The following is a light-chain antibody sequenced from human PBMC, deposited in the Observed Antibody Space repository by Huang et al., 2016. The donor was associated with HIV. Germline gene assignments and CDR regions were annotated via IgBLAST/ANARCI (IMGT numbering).Light chain of an antibody. Sequence: EIVMTQSPVTLSVSPGERTTLSCRASQRVSTNLAWFQQKPGQAPRLLIYGASTRTIGIPARFSGSGSGTDFTLTISSLQSEDFAVFYCQQYDNWPYTFGQGTKLEIK. CDR2: GAS. CDR1: QRVSTN. V-gene: IGKV3-15*01. CDR3: QQYDNWPYT. J-gene: IGKJ2*01.